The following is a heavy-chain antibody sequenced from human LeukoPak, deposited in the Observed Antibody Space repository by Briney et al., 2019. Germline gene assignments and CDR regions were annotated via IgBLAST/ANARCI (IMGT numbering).Heavy chain of an antibody. CDR2: ISYDGSNK. CDR3: ARSGGSRRGWFDP. Sequence: PGGSLRLSCAASGFTFSSYAMHWVRQAPGKGLEWVAVISYDGSNKYYADSVKGRFTISRDNSKNTLYLQMNSLRAEDTAVYYCARSGGSRRGWFDPWGQGTLVTVSS. D-gene: IGHD1-26*01. CDR1: GFTFSSYA. J-gene: IGHJ5*02. V-gene: IGHV3-30-3*01.